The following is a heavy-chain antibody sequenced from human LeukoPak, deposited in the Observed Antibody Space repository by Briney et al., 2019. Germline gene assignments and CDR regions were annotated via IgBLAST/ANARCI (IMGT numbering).Heavy chain of an antibody. Sequence: GGSLRLSCAASAFTFSSYWMHWVRQAPGKGLVWVSRINSDGGSTSYADSVKGRFTISGDNAKNTLYLQMNSLRAEDTAMYYCARGSDCSGGSCYSYWYFDLWGRGTLVTVSS. J-gene: IGHJ2*01. CDR1: AFTFSSYW. CDR2: INSDGGST. V-gene: IGHV3-74*01. CDR3: ARGSDCSGGSCYSYWYFDL. D-gene: IGHD2-15*01.